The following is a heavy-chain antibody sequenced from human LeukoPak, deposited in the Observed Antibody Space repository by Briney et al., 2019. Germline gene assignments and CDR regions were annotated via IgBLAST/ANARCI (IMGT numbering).Heavy chain of an antibody. J-gene: IGHJ2*01. CDR2: INPNSGGT. Sequence: GGSLRLSCAPSGFTFSNYGMHWVRQAPGQGLEWLGWINPNSGGTNYAQKFQGRVTMTRDTSISTAYMELSRLRSDDTAVYYCARDQVPAATDWYFDLWGRGTLVTVSS. D-gene: IGHD2-2*01. CDR1: GFTFSNYG. V-gene: IGHV1-2*02. CDR3: ARDQVPAATDWYFDL.